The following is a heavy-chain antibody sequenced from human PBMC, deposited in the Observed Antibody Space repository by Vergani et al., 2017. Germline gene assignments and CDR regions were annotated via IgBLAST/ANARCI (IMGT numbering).Heavy chain of an antibody. CDR3: ARDPGFGELFFYYGMDV. D-gene: IGHD3-10*01. CDR1: GGTFSSYT. Sequence: QVQLVQSGAEVKKPGSSVKVSCKASGGTFSSYTISWVRQAPGQGLEWMGRIIPILGIANYAQKFQGRVTITADKSTSTAYMELSSLRSEDTAVYYCARDPGFGELFFYYGMDVWGQGPTVTVSS. CDR2: IIPILGIA. V-gene: IGHV1-69*08. J-gene: IGHJ6*02.